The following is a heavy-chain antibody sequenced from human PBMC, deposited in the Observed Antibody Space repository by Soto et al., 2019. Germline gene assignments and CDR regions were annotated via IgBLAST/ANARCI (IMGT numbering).Heavy chain of an antibody. CDR2: IYYSGST. Sequence: SETLSLTCTVSGGSISSGGYYWSWIRQHPGKGLEWIGYIYYSGSTYYNPSLKSRVTISVDTSKNQFSLKLSSVTAADTAVYYCARDRLTHITMVRGATTPHWFDPWGQGTLVTVSS. CDR1: GGSISSGGYY. V-gene: IGHV4-31*03. J-gene: IGHJ5*02. CDR3: ARDRLTHITMVRGATTPHWFDP. D-gene: IGHD3-10*01.